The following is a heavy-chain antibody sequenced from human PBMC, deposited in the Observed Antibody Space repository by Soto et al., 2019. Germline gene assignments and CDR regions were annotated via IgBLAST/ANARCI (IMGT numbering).Heavy chain of an antibody. Sequence: PSETLSLTCTVSGGSISSSSYYWGWIRQPPGKGLEWIGSIYYSGSTYYNPSLKSRVTISVDTSKNQFSLKLSSVTAADTAVYYCARLPSTYYYDSSNNFDYWGQGTLVTVSS. D-gene: IGHD3-22*01. CDR1: GGSISSSSYY. CDR3: ARLPSTYYYDSSNNFDY. CDR2: IYYSGST. V-gene: IGHV4-39*01. J-gene: IGHJ4*02.